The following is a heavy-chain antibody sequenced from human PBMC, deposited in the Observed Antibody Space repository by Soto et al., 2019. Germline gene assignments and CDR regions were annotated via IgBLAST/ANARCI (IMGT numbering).Heavy chain of an antibody. Sequence: KFQGRVTITRDTSASTAYMELSSPRSEDTAVYYCARAFCSGGSCYFITYYFDYWGQGTLVTVSS. D-gene: IGHD2-15*01. V-gene: IGHV1-3*01. J-gene: IGHJ4*02. CDR3: ARAFCSGGSCYFITYYFDY.